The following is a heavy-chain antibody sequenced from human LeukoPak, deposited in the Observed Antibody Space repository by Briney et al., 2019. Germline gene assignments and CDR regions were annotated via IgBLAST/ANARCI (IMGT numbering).Heavy chain of an antibody. CDR1: GFTVSSYY. Sequence: PGGSLRLSCVASGFTVSSYYVSWVRQAPGKGLEWVSVIYSGGSTYYADSVKGRFTISRDNSKNTLYLQMNSLRAEDTAVYFCVSLGYSSSSVRYWGQGTLVTVSS. CDR3: VSLGYSSSSVRY. J-gene: IGHJ4*02. CDR2: IYSGGST. D-gene: IGHD6-6*01. V-gene: IGHV3-53*05.